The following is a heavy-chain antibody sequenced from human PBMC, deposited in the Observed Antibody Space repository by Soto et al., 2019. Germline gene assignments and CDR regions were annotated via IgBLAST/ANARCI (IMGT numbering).Heavy chain of an antibody. CDR1: GFTFSNYA. CDR2: ISSHGGST. V-gene: IGHV3-64*01. Sequence: EVPLVESGGGLVQPGGSLRLSCAASGFTFSNYAMHWVRQAPGKGLEYVSAISSHGGSTYYANSVKGRFTISRDNSKNTLYLQMGSLRAEDMAVYYCARRDGYNFDYWGQGTLVTVSS. CDR3: ARRDGYNFDY. D-gene: IGHD5-12*01. J-gene: IGHJ4*02.